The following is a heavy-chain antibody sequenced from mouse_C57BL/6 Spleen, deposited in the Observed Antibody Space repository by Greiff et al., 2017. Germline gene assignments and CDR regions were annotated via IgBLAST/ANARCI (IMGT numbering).Heavy chain of an antibody. CDR3: ARDGGDAMDY. J-gene: IGHJ4*01. CDR1: GFTFSSYA. V-gene: IGHV5-4*01. CDR2: ISDGGSYT. Sequence: EVKLEESGGGLVKPGGSLKLSCAASGFTFSSYAMSWVRQTPEKRLEWVATISDGGSYTYYPDNVKGRFTISRDNAKNNLYLQMSHLKSEDTAMYYCARDGGDAMDYWGQGTSVTVSS.